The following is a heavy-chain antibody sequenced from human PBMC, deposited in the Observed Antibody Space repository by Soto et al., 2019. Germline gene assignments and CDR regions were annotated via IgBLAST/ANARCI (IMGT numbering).Heavy chain of an antibody. CDR1: GYTFTSYY. CDR3: ARPDISGWYRPSDALDS. V-gene: IGHV1-46*01. J-gene: IGHJ3*02. Sequence: ASVKVSCKASGYTFTSYYMHWVRQAPGQGLEWMGIINPSGGSTSYAQKFQGRVTMTRDTSTSTVYMELSSLRSEDTAVYYCARPDISGWYRPSDALDSSGRGTMDT. CDR2: INPSGGST. D-gene: IGHD6-19*01.